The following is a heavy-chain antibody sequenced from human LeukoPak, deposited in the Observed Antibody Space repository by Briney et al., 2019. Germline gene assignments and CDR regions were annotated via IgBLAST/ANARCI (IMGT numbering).Heavy chain of an antibody. CDR2: LDYSGSP. CDR1: GDSITYNY. D-gene: IGHD6-13*01. Sequence: KPSETLSLTCTVSGDSITYNYWGWIRLPPGKGLEWIGFLDYSGSPNYNPSFKSRLTVSLDTSNNQFSLKLTSVTAADTAVYYCARHGGSWTFDYWGQGTLATVSS. V-gene: IGHV4-59*08. J-gene: IGHJ4*02. CDR3: ARHGGSWTFDY.